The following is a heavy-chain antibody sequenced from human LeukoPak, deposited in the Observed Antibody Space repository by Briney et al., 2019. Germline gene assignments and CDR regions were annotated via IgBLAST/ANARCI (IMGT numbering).Heavy chain of an antibody. V-gene: IGHV3-30*04. Sequence: PGGSLRLSCAASGFTFSSYAMHWVRQAPGKGLEWVAVISYDGSNKYYADSVKGRFTISRDNSKNTLYLQMNSLRAEDTAVYYCAKGHETDRPGTKGGAFDIWGQGTMVTVSS. CDR3: AKGHETDRPGTKGGAFDI. D-gene: IGHD2-8*01. CDR1: GFTFSSYA. J-gene: IGHJ3*02. CDR2: ISYDGSNK.